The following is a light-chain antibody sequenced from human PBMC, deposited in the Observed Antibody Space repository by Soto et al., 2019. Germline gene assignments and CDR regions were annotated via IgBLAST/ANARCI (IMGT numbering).Light chain of an antibody. Sequence: QSALTQPASLSGSPGQSITISCTGTSSDVGGYNYVSWYQHHSGKAPKLMIYEVSNRPSGVSNRFCGSKSGSTASLTISGLQAEDEADYYCSSYTSSSPSYVFGTGTKLTVL. CDR1: SSDVGGYNY. V-gene: IGLV2-14*01. CDR2: EVS. J-gene: IGLJ1*01. CDR3: SSYTSSSPSYV.